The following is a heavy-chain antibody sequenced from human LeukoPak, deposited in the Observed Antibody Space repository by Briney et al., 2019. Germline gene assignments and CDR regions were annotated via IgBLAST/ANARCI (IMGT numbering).Heavy chain of an antibody. V-gene: IGHV1-8*01. CDR2: MNPNNGNT. J-gene: IGHJ4*02. Sequence: GASVKVSCKASGFTFTSYDINWVRQASGQGLEWMGWMNPNNGNTGYAQKFQGRVTMTRDTSISTVYMELSSLRSEDTAVYYCARDYSSSSPWDYWGQGTLVTVSS. CDR1: GFTFTSYD. D-gene: IGHD6-13*01. CDR3: ARDYSSSSPWDY.